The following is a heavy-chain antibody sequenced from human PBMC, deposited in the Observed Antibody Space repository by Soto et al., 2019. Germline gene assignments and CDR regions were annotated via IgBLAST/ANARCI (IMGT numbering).Heavy chain of an antibody. CDR2: IIPIFGTA. CDR3: AREDYYDPGGYFDY. CDR1: GGTFSSYA. V-gene: IGHV1-69*12. Sequence: QVQLVQSGAEVKKPGSSVKVSCKASGGTFSSYAISWVQQAPGQGLEWMGGIIPIFGTANYAQKFQGRVTITADESTSTAYMELSSLRSEDTAVYYCAREDYYDPGGYFDYWGQGTLVTVSS. D-gene: IGHD3-22*01. J-gene: IGHJ4*02.